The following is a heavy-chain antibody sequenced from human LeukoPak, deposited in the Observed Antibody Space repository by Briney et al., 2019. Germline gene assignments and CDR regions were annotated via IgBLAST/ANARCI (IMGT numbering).Heavy chain of an antibody. J-gene: IGHJ3*02. CDR2: IYYSGNT. Sequence: SETLSLTCTVSGDSISSYYWSWIRQPPGKGLEWIGYIYYSGNTNYNPSLKSRVTISVDTSKTQFSLKLTSVTAADTAVYYCARAVAGTRVAFNIWGQGTMVTVSS. D-gene: IGHD6-19*01. CDR3: ARAVAGTRVAFNI. V-gene: IGHV4-59*01. CDR1: GDSISSYY.